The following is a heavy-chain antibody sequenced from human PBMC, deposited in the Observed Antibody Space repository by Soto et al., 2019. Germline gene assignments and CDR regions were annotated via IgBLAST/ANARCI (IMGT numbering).Heavy chain of an antibody. V-gene: IGHV4-34*01. CDR3: ARTYSSSWSPFDY. CDR1: GASFSGYY. D-gene: IGHD6-13*01. CDR2: INQSGST. J-gene: IGHJ4*02. Sequence: QVQLQQWGAGLLKPSETLSLTCAVYGASFSGYYWCWIRQPPGKGLELIGEINQSGSTNYNPSLKGRFTLSVDTAKDQFSVKLSSVSAADTAVYYCARTYSSSWSPFDYWGQGTLVTVSS.